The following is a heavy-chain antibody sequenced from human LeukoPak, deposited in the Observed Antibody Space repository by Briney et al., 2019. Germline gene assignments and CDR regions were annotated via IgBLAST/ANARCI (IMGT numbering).Heavy chain of an antibody. J-gene: IGHJ1*01. CDR3: AREGGSYYRRDFQH. CDR1: GYTFTGYY. V-gene: IGHV1-2*02. Sequence: ASVKVSCKASGYTFTGYYMHWVRQAPGQGLEWMGWINPNSGGTNYAQKFQGRVTMTRDTSISTAYMELSRLRSDDTAVYYCAREGGSYYRRDFQHWGQGTLVTVSS. D-gene: IGHD1-26*01. CDR2: INPNSGGT.